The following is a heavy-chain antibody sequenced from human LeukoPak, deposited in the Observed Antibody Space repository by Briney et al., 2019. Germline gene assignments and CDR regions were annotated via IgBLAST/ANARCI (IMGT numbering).Heavy chain of an antibody. D-gene: IGHD3-22*01. J-gene: IGHJ4*02. CDR1: GFTFDDYA. V-gene: IGHV3-9*01. Sequence: GGSLRLSCAASGFTFDDYAMHWVRQAPGKGLEWVSGISWNSGSIGYADSVKGRFTISRENAKNSLYLQMNSLRAEDTALYYCAKASCYYDSSGPDYWGQGTLVTVSS. CDR2: ISWNSGSI. CDR3: AKASCYYDSSGPDY.